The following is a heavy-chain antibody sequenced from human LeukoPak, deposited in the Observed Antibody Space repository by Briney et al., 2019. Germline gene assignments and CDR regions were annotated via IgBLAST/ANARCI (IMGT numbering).Heavy chain of an antibody. CDR2: IYHSGST. D-gene: IGHD2-8*01. J-gene: IGHJ6*02. CDR1: GGSISSYY. Sequence: PSETLSLTCTVSGGSISSYYWSWIRQPPGKGLERIGYIYHSGSTNYNPSPSLKSRVTISVDRSNNQFSLKLRYVTAEDTAVYYCARATYCTNGVCRTYGMDVWGQGTTVTVSS. V-gene: IGHV4-59*01. CDR3: ARATYCTNGVCRTYGMDV.